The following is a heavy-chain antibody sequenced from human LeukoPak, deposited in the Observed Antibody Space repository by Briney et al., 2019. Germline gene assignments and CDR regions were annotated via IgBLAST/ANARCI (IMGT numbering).Heavy chain of an antibody. V-gene: IGHV4-34*01. CDR2: ITPSGST. D-gene: IGHD3-22*01. CDR1: GFTVRGNY. Sequence: GSLRLSCAASGFTVRGNYMTWVRQPPGKGLEWIGEITPSGSTNYSPSLKSRVSISIDTSKKKLSLRLTSVTAADSAVYYCASSFYYDSRDYWGQGTLVTVSS. J-gene: IGHJ4*02. CDR3: ASSFYYDSRDY.